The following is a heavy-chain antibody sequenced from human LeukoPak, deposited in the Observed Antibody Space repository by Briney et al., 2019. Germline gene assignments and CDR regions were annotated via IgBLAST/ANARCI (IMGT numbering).Heavy chain of an antibody. CDR2: ISSSSGSSSTI. CDR3: AKGPPQLQDRPVLLPDFDY. V-gene: IGHV3-48*04. D-gene: IGHD1-1*01. J-gene: IGHJ4*02. CDR1: GFTFSDYA. Sequence: GGSLRLSCAASGFTFSDYAMNWVRQAPGKGLEWVSYISSSSGSSSTIYYIDSVMGRFTISRDNAKNTLYLQMNSLRAEDTAVYYCAKGPPQLQDRPVLLPDFDYWGQGTLVTVSS.